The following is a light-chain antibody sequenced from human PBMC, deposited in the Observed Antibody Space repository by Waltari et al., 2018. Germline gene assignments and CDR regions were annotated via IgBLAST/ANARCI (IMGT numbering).Light chain of an antibody. CDR1: SSDVGRYNL. CDR3: CSYAGSTTHVI. Sequence: QSALTQPASVSGSPGQSITISCTGTSSDVGRYNLVPWYQQHPGKAPKLMIYEVTKRPSGVSNRFSGSKSGNTASLTISGLQAEDEADYCCCSYAGSTTHVIFGGGTKLTVL. J-gene: IGLJ2*01. V-gene: IGLV2-23*02. CDR2: EVT.